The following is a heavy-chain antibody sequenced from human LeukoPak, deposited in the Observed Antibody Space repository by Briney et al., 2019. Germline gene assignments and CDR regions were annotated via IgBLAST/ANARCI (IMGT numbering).Heavy chain of an antibody. CDR1: GYTFTSYG. CDR2: MNPNSGNT. Sequence: GASVKVSCKASGYTFTSYGISWVRQAPGQGLEWMGWMNPNSGNTGYAQKFQGRVTITRNTSISTAYMELSSLRSEDTAVYYCARWGPAAAVDYWGQGTLVTVSS. CDR3: ARWGPAAAVDY. J-gene: IGHJ4*02. V-gene: IGHV1-8*03. D-gene: IGHD6-13*01.